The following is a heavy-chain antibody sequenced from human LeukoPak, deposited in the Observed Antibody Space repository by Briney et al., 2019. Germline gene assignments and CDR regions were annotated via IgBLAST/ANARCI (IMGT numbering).Heavy chain of an antibody. V-gene: IGHV3-11*01. Sequence: PGGSLRLSCVASGFTFSDYYMSWIRQAPGKGLEWVSYISSSDTTIYYADSVKGRFTISRDNAKNSLYLQMNSLRVEGTAVYYCARGLPATLLDYWGQGTLVTVSS. CDR3: ARGLPATLLDY. CDR2: ISSSDTTI. J-gene: IGHJ4*02. D-gene: IGHD2-2*01. CDR1: GFTFSDYY.